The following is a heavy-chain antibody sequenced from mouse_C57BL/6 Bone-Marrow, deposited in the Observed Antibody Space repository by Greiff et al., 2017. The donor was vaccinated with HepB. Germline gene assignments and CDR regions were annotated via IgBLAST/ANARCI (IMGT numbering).Heavy chain of an antibody. J-gene: IGHJ4*01. CDR2: ISSGGSYT. CDR1: GFTFSSYG. D-gene: IGHD2-1*01. CDR3: ARTYGNYAMDY. Sequence: EVQGVESGGDLVKPGGSLKLSCAASGFTFSSYGMSWVRQTPDKRLEWVATISSGGSYTYYPDSVKGRFTISRDNAKNTLYLQMSSLKSEDTAMYYCARTYGNYAMDYWGQGASVTSSS. V-gene: IGHV5-6*01.